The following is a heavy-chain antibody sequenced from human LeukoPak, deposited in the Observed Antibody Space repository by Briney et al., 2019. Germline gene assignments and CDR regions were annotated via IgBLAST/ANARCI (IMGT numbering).Heavy chain of an antibody. V-gene: IGHV1-2*02. CDR1: GYTFTGYY. CDR2: INPNSGGT. Sequence: ASVKVSCKASGYTFTGYYIHWVRQAPGQGLEWMGWINPNSGGTNYAQKFQGRVTMTRDRSINTAYMDLRSLTYDDTAVYYWARNKPAEAALDFWGQGTLVTVSS. J-gene: IGHJ4*02. CDR3: ARNKPAEAALDF.